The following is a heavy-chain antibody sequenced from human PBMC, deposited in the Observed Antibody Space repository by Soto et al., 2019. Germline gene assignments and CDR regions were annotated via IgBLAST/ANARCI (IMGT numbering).Heavy chain of an antibody. V-gene: IGHV4-30-2*01. CDR2: ILHTGGT. Sequence: KPSESLSLTCAVSVGSISGGGFSWSWIRQPPGKGLEWIGYILHTGGTQYNPSLKSRVSMSVDKSKNQFSLHLTSVTAADTAVYYCARLQFGEGFDYWGQGALVTVSS. D-gene: IGHD3-10*01. CDR3: ARLQFGEGFDY. CDR1: VGSISGGGFS. J-gene: IGHJ4*02.